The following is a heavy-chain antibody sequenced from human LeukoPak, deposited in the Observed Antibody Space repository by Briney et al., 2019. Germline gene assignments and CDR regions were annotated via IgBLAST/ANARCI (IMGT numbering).Heavy chain of an antibody. CDR1: GGSISTYY. CDR2: NYYSGST. Sequence: TTSETLSLTCTVSGGSISTYYWSWIRQPPGKGLEWIGYNYYSGSTYYNPSLKSRASISIDTSKNQFSLKLSSVTATDTAVYYCVRDFRALRYFDLWGRGIVATVSS. J-gene: IGHJ2*01. CDR3: VRDFRALRYFDL. V-gene: IGHV4-30-4*01.